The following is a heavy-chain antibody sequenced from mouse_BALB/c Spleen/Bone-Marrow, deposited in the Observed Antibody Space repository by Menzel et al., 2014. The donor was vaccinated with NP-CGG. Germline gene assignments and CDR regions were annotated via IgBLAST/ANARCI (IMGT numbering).Heavy chain of an antibody. V-gene: IGHV1S41*01. J-gene: IGHJ4*01. CDR1: GYTFTSYR. D-gene: IGHD2-1*01. CDR3: ARFPIYYGNYGAMDY. Sequence: DLVKPGASVKLSCKASGYTFTSYRINWIKQRPGQGLEWIGRIAPGSGSTYYNEMFKGKATLTVDTSSSTAYTQLSSPSSEDSAVYFCARFPIYYGNYGAMDYWGQGTTVTVSS. CDR2: IAPGSGST.